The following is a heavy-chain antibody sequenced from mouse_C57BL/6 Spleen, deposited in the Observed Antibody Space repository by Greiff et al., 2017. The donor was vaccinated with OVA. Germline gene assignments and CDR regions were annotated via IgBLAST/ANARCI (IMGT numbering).Heavy chain of an antibody. CDR3: ARRCELRVYFDY. CDR2: ILPGSGST. J-gene: IGHJ2*01. V-gene: IGHV1-9*01. CDR1: GYTFTGYW. Sequence: QVQLKESGAELMKPGASVKLSCKATGYTFTGYWIEWVKQRPGHGLEWIGEILPGSGSTNSNEKFKGKATFTADTSSNTAYMQLSSLTTEDSAIYYCARRCELRVYFDYWGQGTTLTVSS. D-gene: IGHD1-1*01.